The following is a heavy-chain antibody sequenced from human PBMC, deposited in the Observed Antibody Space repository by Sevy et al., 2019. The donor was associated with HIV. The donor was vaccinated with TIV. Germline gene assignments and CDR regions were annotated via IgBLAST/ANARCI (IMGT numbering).Heavy chain of an antibody. D-gene: IGHD3-22*01. CDR3: ARVGSYYYDSCGYSFDY. CDR2: ISAYNGNT. V-gene: IGHV1-18*01. CDR1: GYTFTSYG. J-gene: IGHJ4*02. Sequence: ASVKVSCKASGYTFTSYGISWVRQAPGQGLEWMGWISAYNGNTNYVQKLQGRVTMTTDTSTSTAYMELRSLRSDDTAVYYCARVGSYYYDSCGYSFDYWGQGTLVTVSS.